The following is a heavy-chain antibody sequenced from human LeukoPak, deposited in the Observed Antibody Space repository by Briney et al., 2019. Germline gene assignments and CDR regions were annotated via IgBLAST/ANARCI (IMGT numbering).Heavy chain of an antibody. D-gene: IGHD4-23*01. V-gene: IGHV3-48*03. CDR2: IRSTSNTI. CDR3: ARDFGRWFIDY. Sequence: GGSQRLSCAASGFAFSSYEMNWVRQAPGKGLEWVSYIRSTSNTIYYADSVKGRFTISRDNAKNSLYLQMNSLRAEDTAVYYCARDFGRWFIDYWGQGTLVTVSS. CDR1: GFAFSSYE. J-gene: IGHJ4*02.